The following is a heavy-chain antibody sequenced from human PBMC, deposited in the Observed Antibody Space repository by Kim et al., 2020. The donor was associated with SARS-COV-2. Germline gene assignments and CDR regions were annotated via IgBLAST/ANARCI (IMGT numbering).Heavy chain of an antibody. CDR1: GGSISSSSYY. J-gene: IGHJ2*01. CDR3: ASTRLGVRYFDWLLAPDHWYFDL. Sequence: SETLSLTCTVSGGSISSSSYYWGWIRQPPGKGLEWIGSIYYSGSTYYNPSLKSRVTISVDTSKNQFSLKLSSVTAADTAVYYCASTRLGVRYFDWLLAPDHWYFDLWGRGTLVTVSS. CDR2: IYYSGST. D-gene: IGHD3-9*01. V-gene: IGHV4-39*01.